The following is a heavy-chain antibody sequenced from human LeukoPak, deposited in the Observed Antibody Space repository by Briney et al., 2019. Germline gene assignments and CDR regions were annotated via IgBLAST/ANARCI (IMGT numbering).Heavy chain of an antibody. CDR1: GGSISSSSYY. CDR3: ARGGLSIAARPLAFDI. CDR2: IYYSGST. Sequence: PSETLSLTCTVSGGSISSSSYYWGWIRQPPGKGQEWIGSIYYSGSTYYNPSLKSRVTISVDTSKNQFSLKLSSVTAADTAVYYCARGGLSIAARPLAFDIWGQGTMVTVSS. V-gene: IGHV4-39*07. D-gene: IGHD6-6*01. J-gene: IGHJ3*02.